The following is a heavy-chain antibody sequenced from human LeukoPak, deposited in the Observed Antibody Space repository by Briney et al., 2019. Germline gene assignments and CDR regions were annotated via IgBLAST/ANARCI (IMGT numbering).Heavy chain of an antibody. CDR1: GFTFSSYS. Sequence: GGSLRLSCAASGFTFSSYSMHWVRQAPGKGLEWVSSISGDTSYIYYADSVKGRFTISRDNAKNSMYLQMNSLRGEDTAVYYCAKDPPSPDPYSNYLFDYWGQGTLVTVSS. CDR2: ISGDTSYI. CDR3: AKDPPSPDPYSNYLFDY. J-gene: IGHJ4*02. D-gene: IGHD4-11*01. V-gene: IGHV3-21*01.